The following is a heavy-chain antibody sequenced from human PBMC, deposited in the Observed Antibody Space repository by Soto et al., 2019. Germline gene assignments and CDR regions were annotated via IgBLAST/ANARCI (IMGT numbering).Heavy chain of an antibody. CDR1: GFPISSPYS. J-gene: IGHJ6*02. V-gene: IGHV4-38-2*02. CDR3: ARATMVIRDSDHFGVDV. Sequence: SETLSLTCLVSGFPISSPYSWGWIRQPPGKGLEWIGSISHTGTTSYSPSLTSRVSISVDTSKNQVSLKLTSVTAADTAVYFCARATMVIRDSDHFGVDVWGHGTTVTVSS. D-gene: IGHD4-17*01. CDR2: ISHTGTT.